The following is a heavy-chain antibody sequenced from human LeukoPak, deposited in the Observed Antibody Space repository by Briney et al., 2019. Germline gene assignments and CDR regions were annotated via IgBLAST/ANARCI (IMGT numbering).Heavy chain of an antibody. CDR3: ARDGSDIVVVPADISLYYFDY. Sequence: ASVKVSCKASGYTFTSYAMHWVRQAPGQGLEWMGWINAGTGNTQYSQKFRGRVTNTGDTSTSTAYMELRSLRSDDTAVYYCARDGSDIVVVPADISLYYFDYWGQGTLVTVSS. D-gene: IGHD2-2*01. J-gene: IGHJ4*02. CDR2: INAGTGNT. V-gene: IGHV1-3*01. CDR1: GYTFTSYA.